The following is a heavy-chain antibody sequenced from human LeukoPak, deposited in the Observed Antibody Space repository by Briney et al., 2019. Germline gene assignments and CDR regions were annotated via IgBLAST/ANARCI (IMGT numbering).Heavy chain of an antibody. Sequence: GGSLRLSCAASGFTFSSYAMSWVRQAPGKGLEWVSSISSSSSYIYYADSVKGRFTISRDNAKNSLYLQMNSLRAEDTAVYYCARARAVIAARHEGKYYYYMDVWGKGTTVTVSS. V-gene: IGHV3-21*01. J-gene: IGHJ6*03. CDR1: GFTFSSYA. CDR3: ARARAVIAARHEGKYYYYMDV. D-gene: IGHD6-6*01. CDR2: ISSSSSYI.